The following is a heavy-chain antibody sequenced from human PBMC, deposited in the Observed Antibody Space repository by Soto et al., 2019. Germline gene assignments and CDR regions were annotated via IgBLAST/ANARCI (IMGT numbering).Heavy chain of an antibody. CDR2: INPGGGST. V-gene: IGHV1-46*01. Sequence: ASVKVSCKASGYTFTSYYMHWVRQAPGQGLEWMGIINPGGGSTSYAQKFQGRVTMTRDTSTSTVYMELSSLRSEDTAVYYCVTAIRTDAFDIWGQGTMVTVSS. D-gene: IGHD2-21*02. CDR3: VTAIRTDAFDI. J-gene: IGHJ3*02. CDR1: GYTFTSYY.